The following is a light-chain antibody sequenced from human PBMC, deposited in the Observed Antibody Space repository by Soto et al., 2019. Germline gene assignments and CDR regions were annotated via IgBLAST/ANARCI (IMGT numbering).Light chain of an antibody. CDR3: SSYTSSSTYV. J-gene: IGLJ1*01. CDR1: SNDVGSYDF. Sequence: QSVLTQPASVSGSPGQSITISCTGTSNDVGSYDFVSWYQQHPDKAPRLMIYEVSNRPSGVSDRFSGSKSGNTASLTISGLQAEDEADYYCSSYTSSSTYVFGTGTKVTVL. CDR2: EVS. V-gene: IGLV2-14*01.